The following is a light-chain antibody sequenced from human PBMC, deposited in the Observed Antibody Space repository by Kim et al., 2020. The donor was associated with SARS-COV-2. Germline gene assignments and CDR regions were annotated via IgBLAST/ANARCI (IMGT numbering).Light chain of an antibody. V-gene: IGKV1-13*02. CDR1: QVIRSA. CDR3: QQFNSYPLT. J-gene: IGKJ4*01. CDR2: DAS. Sequence: AIQLTQSPSSLYASVGDRVTITCRASQVIRSALAWYQQKLGKAPKLLIYDASSLESGVPSRFSGSGHGTDFTLTISSQQPEDFATYYCQQFNSYPLTFGGGTKVYI.